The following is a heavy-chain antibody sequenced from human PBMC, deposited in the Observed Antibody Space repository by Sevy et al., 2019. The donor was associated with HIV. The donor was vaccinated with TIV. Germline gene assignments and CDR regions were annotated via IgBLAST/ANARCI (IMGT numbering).Heavy chain of an antibody. D-gene: IGHD1-1*01. Sequence: GGSLRLSCKGSGYSFTSYWIGWVRQMPGKGLEWMGIIYPGDSDTRYSPSFQGQVTISADKSINTPYLQWSSLKASDTAMYYCARQDPTYYYGMDVWGQGTTVTVSS. J-gene: IGHJ6*02. V-gene: IGHV5-51*01. CDR3: ARQDPTYYYGMDV. CDR2: IYPGDSDT. CDR1: GYSFTSYW.